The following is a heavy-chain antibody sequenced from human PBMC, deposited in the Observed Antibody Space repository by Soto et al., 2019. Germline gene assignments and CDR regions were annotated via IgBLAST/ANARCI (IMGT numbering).Heavy chain of an antibody. D-gene: IGHD2-15*01. Sequence: SETLSLTCTVSGGSISSGGYYWSWIRQHPGKGLEWIGYIYYSGSTYYNPSLKSRVTISVDTSKNQFSLKLSSVTAADTAVYYCARVVRGYFDYWGQGTLVTVSS. CDR3: ARVVRGYFDY. J-gene: IGHJ4*02. CDR1: GGSISSGGYY. V-gene: IGHV4-31*03. CDR2: IYYSGST.